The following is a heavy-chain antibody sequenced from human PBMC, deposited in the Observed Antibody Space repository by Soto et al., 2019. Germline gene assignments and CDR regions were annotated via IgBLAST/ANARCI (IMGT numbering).Heavy chain of an antibody. Sequence: GGSLRLSCAASGFTFSSSAMSWVRQAPGKGLEWVSAISATGGSTYYADSVKGRFTISRDNSKNTLYLQMNDLRVEDAALYFCAAGFMLRARFDYWGQGTLVTVSS. CDR2: ISATGGST. D-gene: IGHD3-10*01. J-gene: IGHJ4*02. V-gene: IGHV3-23*01. CDR3: AAGFMLRARFDY. CDR1: GFTFSSSA.